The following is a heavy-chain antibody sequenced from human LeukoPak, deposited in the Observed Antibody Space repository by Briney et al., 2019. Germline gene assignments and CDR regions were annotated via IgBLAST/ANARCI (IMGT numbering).Heavy chain of an antibody. D-gene: IGHD6-13*01. Sequence: EASVKVSCKASGGTFSSYAISWVRQAPGQGLEWMGRIIPILGIANYAQKFQGRVTITADKSTSTAYMELSSLRAEDTAVYYCAKALYPRIAAAEIDPWGQGTLVTVSS. CDR1: GGTFSSYA. J-gene: IGHJ5*02. V-gene: IGHV1-69*04. CDR2: IIPILGIA. CDR3: AKALYPRIAAAEIDP.